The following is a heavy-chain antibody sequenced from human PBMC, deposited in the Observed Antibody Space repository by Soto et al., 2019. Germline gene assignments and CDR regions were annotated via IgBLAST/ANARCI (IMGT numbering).Heavy chain of an antibody. Sequence: PSETLSLTCTVSGGSISSSSYYWGWIRQPPGKGLEWIGSIYYSGNTYYNPSLKSRVTISRDNAKNSVYLQVNDLRDEDTAVYYCARDWDIVILSVPIPNYNYGMDVWGQGTTVTVSS. CDR3: ARDWDIVILSVPIPNYNYGMDV. D-gene: IGHD2-15*01. J-gene: IGHJ6*02. CDR2: IYYSGNT. V-gene: IGHV4-39*02. CDR1: GGSISSSSYY.